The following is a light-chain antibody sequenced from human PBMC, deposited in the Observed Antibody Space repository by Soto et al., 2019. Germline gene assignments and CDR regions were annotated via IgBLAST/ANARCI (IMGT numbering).Light chain of an antibody. CDR2: YVT. J-gene: IGLJ3*02. CDR1: SSDVGAYNY. CDR3: SSYRRSSPLWV. Sequence: QSALTQPASMSGSPGQSITISCAGTSSDVGAYNYVSWYQQHPGKAPRLIIYYVTNRPSGVSNRFSGSKSGNTASLTISGLQAEDEADYYCSSYRRSSPLWVFGGGTKLTVL. V-gene: IGLV2-14*03.